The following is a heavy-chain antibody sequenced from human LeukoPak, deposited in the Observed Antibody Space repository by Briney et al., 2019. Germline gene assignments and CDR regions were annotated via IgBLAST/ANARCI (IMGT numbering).Heavy chain of an antibody. CDR1: GGSISSYY. D-gene: IGHD2-15*01. J-gene: IGHJ4*02. CDR2: IYYTGST. CDR3: AGVIGYGYSDY. Sequence: PSETLSLTCTVSGGSISSYYWSWIRQPPGKGLEWIGYIYYTGSTNYNPSLKSRVTISVDTSKNQFSLRLSSVTAADTAVYFCAGVIGYGYSDYWGQGTLVTVSS. V-gene: IGHV4-59*01.